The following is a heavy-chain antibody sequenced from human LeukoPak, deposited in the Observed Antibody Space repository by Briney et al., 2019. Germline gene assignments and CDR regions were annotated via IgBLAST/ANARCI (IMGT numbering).Heavy chain of an antibody. CDR2: IKQDGSER. CDR1: GFIFSRYW. Sequence: PGGSLRLSCAASGFIFSRYWMTWVRQAPGKGLEWVANIKQDGSERNYVNSVKGRFAISRDNAKRTLYLQLNSLRAEDTAVYYCARDYDNSGYSVRFEYWGQGTLVTVSS. CDR3: ARDYDNSGYSVRFEY. D-gene: IGHD3-22*01. V-gene: IGHV3-7*04. J-gene: IGHJ4*02.